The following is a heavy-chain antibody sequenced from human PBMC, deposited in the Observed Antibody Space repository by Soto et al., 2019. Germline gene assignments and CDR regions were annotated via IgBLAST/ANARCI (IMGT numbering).Heavy chain of an antibody. V-gene: IGHV3-21*01. CDR2: ISSSSSYI. CDR1: GFTFSSYS. Sequence: GGSLRISCAASGFTFSSYSMNWVRQAPGKGLEWVSSISSSSSYIYYADSVKGRFTISRDNAKNSLYLQMNSLRAEDTAVYYCASWKGMATTPVDYWGQGTLVTVSS. CDR3: ASWKGMATTPVDY. J-gene: IGHJ4*02. D-gene: IGHD5-12*01.